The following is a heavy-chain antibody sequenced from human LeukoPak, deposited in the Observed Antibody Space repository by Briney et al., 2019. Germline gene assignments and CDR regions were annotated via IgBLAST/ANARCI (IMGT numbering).Heavy chain of an antibody. CDR1: GGSISSYY. Sequence: TSETLSLTCTVSGGSISSYYWSWSRQPPGKGLEWIGYIYYSGSTNYNPSLKSRVTISVDTSKNQFSLKLSSVTAADTAVYYCARSNDWNYNEVGYWGQGTLVTVSS. V-gene: IGHV4-59*01. J-gene: IGHJ4*02. D-gene: IGHD1-7*01. CDR3: ARSNDWNYNEVGY. CDR2: IYYSGST.